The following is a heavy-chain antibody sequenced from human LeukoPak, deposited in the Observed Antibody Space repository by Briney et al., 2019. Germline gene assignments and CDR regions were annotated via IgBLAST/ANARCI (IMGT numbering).Heavy chain of an antibody. J-gene: IGHJ4*02. D-gene: IGHD2-2*01. CDR2: IYPGDSDT. CDR1: GYSFTSYW. CDR3: ARVYYCSSTSCYPYYFGY. V-gene: IGHV5-51*01. Sequence: GESLKISCKGSGYSFTSYWIGWVRQMPGKGLEWMGIIYPGDSDTRYSPSFQGQVTISADKSISTAYLQWSSLKASDTAMYYCARVYYCSSTSCYPYYFGYWGQGTLVTVSS.